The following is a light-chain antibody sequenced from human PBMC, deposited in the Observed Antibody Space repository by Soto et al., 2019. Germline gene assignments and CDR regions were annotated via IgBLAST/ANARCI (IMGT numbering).Light chain of an antibody. CDR1: QSISSW. CDR3: QQYNSYSRT. J-gene: IGKJ1*01. Sequence: DIQMTQSPFTLSASVGDRVTIXXRASQSISSWLAWYQQKPGKAPKLXIYDASSLESGVPSRFSGSGSGTEFTLTISSLQPDDFATYYCQQYNSYSRTFGQGTKVDI. CDR2: DAS. V-gene: IGKV1-5*01.